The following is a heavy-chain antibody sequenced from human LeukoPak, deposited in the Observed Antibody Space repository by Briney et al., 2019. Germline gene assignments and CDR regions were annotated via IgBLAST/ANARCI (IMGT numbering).Heavy chain of an antibody. Sequence: SETLSLTCTVSGGSISSYYWSWIRRPAGKGLEWIGRIYTSGSTNYNPSLKSRVTMSVDTSKSQFSLKLSSVTAADTAVYYCARVYSGYAFPGSLANYYFDYWGQGTLVTVSS. CDR1: GGSISSYY. J-gene: IGHJ4*02. CDR3: ARVYSGYAFPGSLANYYFDY. CDR2: IYTSGST. D-gene: IGHD5-12*01. V-gene: IGHV4-4*07.